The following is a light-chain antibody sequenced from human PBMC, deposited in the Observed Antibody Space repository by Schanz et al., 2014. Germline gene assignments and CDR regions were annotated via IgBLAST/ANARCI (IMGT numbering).Light chain of an antibody. J-gene: IGKJ2*01. CDR2: GAS. V-gene: IGKV3-15*01. CDR3: QQYHNWPRT. CDR1: QSVFNN. Sequence: EIVLTQSPGTLSLSLGEGATLSCRASQSVFNNYLAWFQQKPGQAPRLLIYGASIRATGIPARFSGSGSGTEFTLTISSLQSEDLAVYFCQQYHNWPRTFGQGTKLDIK.